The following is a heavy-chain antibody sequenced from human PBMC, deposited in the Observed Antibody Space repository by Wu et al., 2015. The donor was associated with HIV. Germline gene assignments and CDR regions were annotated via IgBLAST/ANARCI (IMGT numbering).Heavy chain of an antibody. Sequence: QMQLVQSGAEVKKTGSSVKVSCKASGYTFTYRYLHWVRQAPGQALEWMGWITPFNGNTNYAQKFQDRVTITRDRSMSTAYMELSSLRSEDTAMYYCARGAAPYYFDYWGQGTLVTVSS. V-gene: IGHV1-45*02. J-gene: IGHJ4*02. CDR2: ITPFNGNT. CDR1: GYTFTYRY. D-gene: IGHD6-6*01. CDR3: ARGAAPYYFDY.